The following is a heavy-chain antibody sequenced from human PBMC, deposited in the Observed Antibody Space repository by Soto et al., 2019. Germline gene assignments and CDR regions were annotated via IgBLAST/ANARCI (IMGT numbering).Heavy chain of an antibody. D-gene: IGHD5-18*01. Sequence: EVQLVESGGGLVKPGGSLRVSCTASGFSFSNAWMNWVRQAPGKGLEWVVRIKANAAGGTTDSAAAVKGRFTNSRDDSKHTLDLQMNSVQGDDTAVYYWAIGLQAILRGAYFDNWGQGALVTVSS. V-gene: IGHV3-15*07. CDR1: GFSFSNAW. J-gene: IGHJ4*02. CDR2: IKANAAGGTT. CDR3: AIGLQAILRGAYFDN.